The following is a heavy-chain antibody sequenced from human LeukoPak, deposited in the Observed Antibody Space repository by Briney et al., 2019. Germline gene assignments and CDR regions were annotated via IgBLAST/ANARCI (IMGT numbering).Heavy chain of an antibody. CDR1: GGSFSGYY. Sequence: NPSETLSLTCAVYGGSFSGYYWSWIRQPPGKGLEWIGEINHSGSTNYNPSLKSRVTISVDTSKNQFSLKLSSVTAADTAVYYCARGGKSGYDYEGSGFDYWGQGTLVTVSS. CDR3: ARGGKSGYDYEGSGFDY. J-gene: IGHJ4*02. CDR2: INHSGST. V-gene: IGHV4-34*01. D-gene: IGHD5-12*01.